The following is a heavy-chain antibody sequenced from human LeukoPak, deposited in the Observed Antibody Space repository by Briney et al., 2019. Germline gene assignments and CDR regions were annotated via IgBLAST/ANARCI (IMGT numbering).Heavy chain of an antibody. CDR1: GYTFTGYY. CDR2: INPNSGGT. D-gene: IGHD6-19*01. Sequence: ASVKVSCKASGYTFTGYYMHWVRQAPGQGLEWMGWINPNSGGTNYAQKFQGRVTMTRDTSISTAYMELSRLRSDDTAVYYCARGAVAGITTNDYWGQGTLVTVSS. J-gene: IGHJ4*02. CDR3: ARGAVAGITTNDY. V-gene: IGHV1-2*02.